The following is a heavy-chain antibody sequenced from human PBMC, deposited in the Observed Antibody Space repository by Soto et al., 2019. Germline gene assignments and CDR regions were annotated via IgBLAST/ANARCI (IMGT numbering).Heavy chain of an antibody. CDR2: IWYEGNNK. J-gene: IGHJ4*02. Sequence: QVQLVESGGGVVQPGGSLRLSCAASGFTFSNYGMHWVPRAPGKGLEWVAVIWYEGNNKYYADSVKGRFTISRDNSNNTLYVQMTSLRAEDTAVYYCARGLHSLFDYWGQGTLVTVSS. CDR3: ARGLHSLFDY. CDR1: GFTFSNYG. D-gene: IGHD2-21*01. V-gene: IGHV3-33*01.